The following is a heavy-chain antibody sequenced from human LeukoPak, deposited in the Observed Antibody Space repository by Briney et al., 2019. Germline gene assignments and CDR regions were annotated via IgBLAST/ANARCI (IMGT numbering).Heavy chain of an antibody. CDR2: IDGETGNT. J-gene: IGHJ4*02. Sequence: ASVKVSCKASGYTFTHYYMHWVRQARGQGLEWIGRIDGETGNTRYAQNFQGRVSMTRDTSTSTVYMELSSLRFEDTAVYYCARDPGGNYFGPGTHFAYWGQGALVTVSS. CDR1: GYTFTHYY. CDR3: ARDPGGNYFGPGTHFAY. D-gene: IGHD3-10*01. V-gene: IGHV1-46*01.